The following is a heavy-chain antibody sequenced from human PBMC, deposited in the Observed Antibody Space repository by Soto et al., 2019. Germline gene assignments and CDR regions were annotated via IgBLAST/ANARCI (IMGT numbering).Heavy chain of an antibody. Sequence: QVQLVQSGAEVKKPGASVKVSCKASGYTFTSSGISWVRQAPGQGLEWMGWISTDNGNTNYAQHLQGRVSMTTDTPRSTAYRYLRSLRADDTAVYYCARDPGITTFGVYSMYYYGMDVWGQGTTVTVSS. J-gene: IGHJ6*02. D-gene: IGHD3-3*01. CDR1: GYTFTSSG. CDR2: ISTDNGNT. CDR3: ARDPGITTFGVYSMYYYGMDV. V-gene: IGHV1-18*01.